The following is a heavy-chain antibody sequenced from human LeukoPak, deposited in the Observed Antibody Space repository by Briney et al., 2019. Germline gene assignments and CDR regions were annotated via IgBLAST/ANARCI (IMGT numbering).Heavy chain of an antibody. J-gene: IGHJ6*02. D-gene: IGHD2-15*01. CDR1: GGTFSSYA. V-gene: IGHV1-69*04. CDR2: IIPILGIA. CDR3: ARDSHCSGGSCYFYYYGMDV. Sequence: SVKVSCKASGGTFSSYAISWVRQAPGQGLEWMGRIIPILGIANYAQKFQGRVTITADKSTSTAYMELSSLRSEDTAAYYCARDSHCSGGSCYFYYYGMDVWGQGTTVTVSS.